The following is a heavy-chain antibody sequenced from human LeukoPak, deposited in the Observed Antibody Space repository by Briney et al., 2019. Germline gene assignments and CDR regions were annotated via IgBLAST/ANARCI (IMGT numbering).Heavy chain of an antibody. CDR3: ARDSGVVTGAFDI. Sequence: SETLSLTCAVYGGSFSGYYWSWIRQPPGKGLEWIGEINHSGSTNYNPSLKSRVTISVDTSKNQFSLKLSSVTAADTAVYYCARDSGVVTGAFDIWGQGTMVTVSS. CDR2: INHSGST. D-gene: IGHD4-23*01. J-gene: IGHJ3*02. V-gene: IGHV4-34*01. CDR1: GGSFSGYY.